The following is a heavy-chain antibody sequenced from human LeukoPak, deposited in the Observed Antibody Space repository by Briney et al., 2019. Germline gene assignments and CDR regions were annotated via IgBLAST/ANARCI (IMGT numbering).Heavy chain of an antibody. D-gene: IGHD3-3*01. J-gene: IGHJ6*02. CDR3: SPWSGMDV. V-gene: IGHV3-15*01. CDR1: GFTFNNAW. CDR2: IKSKSEGETI. Sequence: GGSLRLSCAGSGFTFNNAWMSWVRQAPGKGLEWVGRIKSKSEGETIDYAAPVKGRFTISRDDSRNTLYLQMNSLKTEDSAVYYCSPWSGMDVRGHGTTVTVSS.